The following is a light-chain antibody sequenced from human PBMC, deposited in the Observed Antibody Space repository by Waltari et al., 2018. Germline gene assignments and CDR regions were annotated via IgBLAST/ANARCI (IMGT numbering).Light chain of an antibody. CDR3: QQYYTTPRT. CDR2: WAS. CDR1: KSVLYSSDNKNY. Sequence: DIVMTQSPDSLPVSLGERATIHCTSSKSVLYSSDNKNYLTWYQQKPGQPPKLLIYWASTRESGVPDRFSGSGSGTDFTLTISSLQAEDVAVYYCQQYYTTPRTFGQGTKVEIK. J-gene: IGKJ1*01. V-gene: IGKV4-1*01.